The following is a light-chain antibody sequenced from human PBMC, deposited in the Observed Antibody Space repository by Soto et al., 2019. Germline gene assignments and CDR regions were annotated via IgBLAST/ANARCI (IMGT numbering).Light chain of an antibody. CDR1: QCISSW. CDR3: QPFNNYPWT. V-gene: IGKV1-5*03. J-gene: IGKJ1*01. CDR2: KAS. Sequence: DIQMTQSPSTLSASVGDIVTITCRASQCISSWLAWYQQKPGKAPKLLIYKASSLESGVPSRFSGSGSGTEFTLTISSLQPDDFATYYCQPFNNYPWTFGQGTRVEIK.